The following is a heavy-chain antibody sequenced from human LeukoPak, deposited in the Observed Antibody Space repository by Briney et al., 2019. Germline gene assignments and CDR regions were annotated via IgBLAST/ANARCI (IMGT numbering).Heavy chain of an antibody. CDR1: GFTFSSYS. V-gene: IGHV3-21*01. CDR3: ARDSVARTVDY. Sequence: PGGSLRLSCAASGFTFSSYSMDWVRQAPGKGLEWVSSISSSSSYIYYADSVKGRFTISRDNAKNSLYLQMNSLRAEDTAVYYCARDSVARTVDYWGQGTLVTVSS. CDR2: ISSSSSYI. J-gene: IGHJ4*02. D-gene: IGHD6-19*01.